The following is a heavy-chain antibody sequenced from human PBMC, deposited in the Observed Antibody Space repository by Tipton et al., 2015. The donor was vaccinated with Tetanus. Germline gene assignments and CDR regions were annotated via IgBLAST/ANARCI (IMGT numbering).Heavy chain of an antibody. Sequence: TLSLTCTVSGGSISTGGYSWNWIRQHPGKGLEWIGYIYDSGNTLYNPSLKSRATMSIDASKTHFSLKLTSVTAADTAVYYCARIRTTVGYFDFWGQGTLVTVTS. CDR2: IYDSGNT. J-gene: IGHJ4*02. V-gene: IGHV4-31*03. D-gene: IGHD1-26*01. CDR3: ARIRTTVGYFDF. CDR1: GGSISTGGYS.